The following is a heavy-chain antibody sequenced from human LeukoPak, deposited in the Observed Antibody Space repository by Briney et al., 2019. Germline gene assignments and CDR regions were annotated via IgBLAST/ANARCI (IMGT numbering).Heavy chain of an antibody. J-gene: IGHJ6*02. V-gene: IGHV3-64*01. D-gene: IGHD3-10*01. Sequence: GGSLRLSCAASGFIFSNYAMHWARQAPGKGLEYVSTISSNGGSTYYANSVKGRFTISRDNSKNTLYLQMGSLRAEDMAVYYCASSDAMDVWGQGTPVTVSS. CDR3: ASSDAMDV. CDR2: ISSNGGST. CDR1: GFIFSNYA.